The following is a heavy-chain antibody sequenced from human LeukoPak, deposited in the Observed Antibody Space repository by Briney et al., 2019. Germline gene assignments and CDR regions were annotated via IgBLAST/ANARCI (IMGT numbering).Heavy chain of an antibody. V-gene: IGHV3-21*01. CDR1: GFTFSSYS. J-gene: IGHJ4*02. CDR2: ISSSSSYI. CDR3: ARVVEYYYDSSGYYRPDY. D-gene: IGHD3-22*01. Sequence: GGSLRLSCAASGFTFSSYSMNWVRQAPGKGLEWVSSISSSSSYIYYVDSVKGRFTISRDSAKNSLYLQMNSLRVEDTAVYYCARVVEYYYDSSGYYRPDYWGQGTLVTVSS.